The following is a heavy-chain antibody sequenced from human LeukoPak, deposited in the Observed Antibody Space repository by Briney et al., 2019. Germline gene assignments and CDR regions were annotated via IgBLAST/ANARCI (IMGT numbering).Heavy chain of an antibody. CDR3: ARAVNSAELLWFGELMGYYYYYGMDV. Sequence: GGSLRLSCAASGFTFSSYSVNWLPQAPGKGLECVSSISSSSSYIYYTDPVKGRFTISRDNAKNSLYLQMYSLRAEDTAVYYCARAVNSAELLWFGELMGYYYYYGMDVWGKGTTVTVSS. V-gene: IGHV3-21*01. CDR2: ISSSSSYI. CDR1: GFTFSSYS. J-gene: IGHJ6*04. D-gene: IGHD3-10*01.